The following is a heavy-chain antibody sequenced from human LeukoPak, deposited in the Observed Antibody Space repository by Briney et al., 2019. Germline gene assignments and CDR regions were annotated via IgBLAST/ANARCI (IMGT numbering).Heavy chain of an antibody. J-gene: IGHJ4*02. CDR3: ARHIPGNPYFDY. V-gene: IGHV4-59*08. Sequence: SETLSLTCTASGGSITSYYWSWIRQPPGKGLEWIGYIYYSGSTNYNPPLKSRVTISVETSKNQFSLKLRSVTAADTAVYYCARHIPGNPYFDYWGQGTLVTVSS. D-gene: IGHD2/OR15-2a*01. CDR1: GGSITSYY. CDR2: IYYSGST.